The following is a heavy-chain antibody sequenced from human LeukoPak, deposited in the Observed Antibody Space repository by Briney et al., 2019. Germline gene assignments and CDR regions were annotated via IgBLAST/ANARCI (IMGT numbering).Heavy chain of an antibody. V-gene: IGHV4-34*01. J-gene: IGHJ4*02. D-gene: IGHD2-2*01. CDR1: GGSFSGYY. CDR3: ARGGYCSSTSCQIDY. CDR2: INHSGST. Sequence: PSETLSLTCAVYGGSFSGYYWSWIRQPPGKGLEWSGEINHSGSTNYNPSLKSRVTISVDTSKNQFSLKLSSVPAADTAVYYCARGGYCSSTSCQIDYWGQGTLVTVSS.